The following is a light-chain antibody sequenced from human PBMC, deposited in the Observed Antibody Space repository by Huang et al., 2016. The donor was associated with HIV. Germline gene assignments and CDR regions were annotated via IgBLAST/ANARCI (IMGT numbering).Light chain of an antibody. CDR2: GSS. CDR3: HQYNNWLLS. J-gene: IGKJ4*01. CDR1: RSVSTN. V-gene: IGKV3-15*01. Sequence: EIVMTQSPATLSVSPGERVTLSCRANRSVSTNLAWYQQRPGQAPRLLIYGSSTMAPGIPARFSGRGSGTDFSLTISSLQSEDFALYYCHQYNNWLLSFGGGTRVDI.